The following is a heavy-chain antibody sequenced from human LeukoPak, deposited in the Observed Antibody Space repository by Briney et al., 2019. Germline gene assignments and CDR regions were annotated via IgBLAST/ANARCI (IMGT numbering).Heavy chain of an antibody. J-gene: IGHJ3*02. D-gene: IGHD5-24*01. CDR3: ARHVERRDGFFDI. Sequence: SETLSLTCTVSGGSISSYYWSWIRQPPGKGLEWIGYIYYSGSTNYNPSLKSRVTISVDTSKNQFSLKLSSVTAADTAVYYCARHVERRDGFFDIWGQGTMVTVSS. CDR1: GGSISSYY. V-gene: IGHV4-59*08. CDR2: IYYSGST.